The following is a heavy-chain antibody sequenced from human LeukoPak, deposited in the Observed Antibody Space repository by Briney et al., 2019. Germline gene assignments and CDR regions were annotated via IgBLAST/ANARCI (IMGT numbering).Heavy chain of an antibody. CDR3: ARVWHYYDSSGYFGHNWFDP. J-gene: IGHJ5*02. CDR1: GGTFSSYA. V-gene: IGHV1-69*13. Sequence: ASVKVSCKASGGTFSSYAISWVRQAPGQGLEWMGGIIPIFGTANYAQKSQGRVTITADESTSTAYMELSSLRSEDTAVYYCARVWHYYDSSGYFGHNWFDPWGQGTLVTVSS. D-gene: IGHD3-22*01. CDR2: IIPIFGTA.